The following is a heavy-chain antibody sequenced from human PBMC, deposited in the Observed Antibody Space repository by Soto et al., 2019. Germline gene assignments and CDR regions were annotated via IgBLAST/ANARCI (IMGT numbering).Heavy chain of an antibody. Sequence: GRSLRLSCAASGFTFSTFEMVWVRHTPGKSLEWVSYISNSGGTRHYADSVKGRFTTSRDNAQNSLFLEMNNLRGEDTAIYYCARVPYYDCSGSYYNPDYWGQGT. CDR2: ISNSGGTR. CDR3: ARVPYYDCSGSYYNPDY. D-gene: IGHD3-10*01. V-gene: IGHV3-48*03. J-gene: IGHJ4*02. CDR1: GFTFSTFE.